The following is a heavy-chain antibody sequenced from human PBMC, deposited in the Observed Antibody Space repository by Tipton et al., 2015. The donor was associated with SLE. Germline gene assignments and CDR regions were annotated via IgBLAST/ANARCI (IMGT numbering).Heavy chain of an antibody. CDR2: ISSSSSYI. V-gene: IGHV3-21*01. J-gene: IGHJ3*02. D-gene: IGHD3-22*01. Sequence: SLRLSCAASGFTFSIYSMNWVRQAPGKGLEWVSSISSSSSYIYYADSVKGRFTISRDNAKNSLYLQMNSLRAEDTAVYYCARALYYYDSSGPDVFDIWGQGTMVTVSP. CDR3: ARALYYYDSSGPDVFDI. CDR1: GFTFSIYS.